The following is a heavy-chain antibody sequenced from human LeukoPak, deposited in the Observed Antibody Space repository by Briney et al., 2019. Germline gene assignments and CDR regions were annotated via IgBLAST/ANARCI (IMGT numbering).Heavy chain of an antibody. J-gene: IGHJ4*02. CDR2: INPNSGNT. D-gene: IGHD6-19*01. V-gene: IGHV1-8*01. CDR3: ARGDSSGWYLDY. CDR1: GYTFTSYD. Sequence: ASVKVSCKASGYTFTSYDINWVRQATGQGLEWVGWINPNSGNTGYAQKFQGRVTMTRNTSISTAYMELSSLRSEDTAVYYCARGDSSGWYLDYWGQGTLVTVSS.